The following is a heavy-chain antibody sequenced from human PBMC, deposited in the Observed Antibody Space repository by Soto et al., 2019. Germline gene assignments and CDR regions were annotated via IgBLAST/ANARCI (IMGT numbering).Heavy chain of an antibody. D-gene: IGHD6-13*01. CDR1: GGTFSSYA. Sequence: SVKVSCKASGGTFSSYAISWVRKAPGQGLEWMGGIIPIFRTANYAQKFQGRVTITADKSTSTAYMELSSLRSEDTAVYYCARVGATAGHYYYYGMDVGGQGTTVTVSS. J-gene: IGHJ6*02. CDR3: ARVGATAGHYYYYGMDV. CDR2: IIPIFRTA. V-gene: IGHV1-69*06.